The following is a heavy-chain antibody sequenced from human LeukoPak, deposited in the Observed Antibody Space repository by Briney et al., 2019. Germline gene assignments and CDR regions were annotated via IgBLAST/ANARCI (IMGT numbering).Heavy chain of an antibody. J-gene: IGHJ4*02. CDR3: ARDSGSYRFDY. CDR2: INHSGST. D-gene: IGHD1-26*01. V-gene: IGHV4-34*01. Sequence: SETLSLTCAVYGGSFSGYYWSWIRQPPGKGLEWIGEINHSGSTNYNPSLKSRVTISVDTSKNQFSLKLTSVTAADTGVYYCARDSGSYRFDYWGQGTLVTVSS. CDR1: GGSFSGYY.